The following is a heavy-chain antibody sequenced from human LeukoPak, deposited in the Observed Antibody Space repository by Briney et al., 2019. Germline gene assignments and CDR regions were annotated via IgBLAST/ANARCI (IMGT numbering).Heavy chain of an antibody. CDR2: IRSKAYGGTT. Sequence: PGGSLRLSCTASGFTFGDHAMSWVRKAPGKGLEWLGFIRSKAYGGTTEYAASAKGRFTISRDDSKSIAYLQMNSLTTEDTAVYCSRGPTQQWLYSGTDVWGQGTTVIVSS. J-gene: IGHJ6*02. V-gene: IGHV3-49*04. D-gene: IGHD5-18*01. CDR3: RGPTQQWLYSGTDV. CDR1: GFTFGDHA.